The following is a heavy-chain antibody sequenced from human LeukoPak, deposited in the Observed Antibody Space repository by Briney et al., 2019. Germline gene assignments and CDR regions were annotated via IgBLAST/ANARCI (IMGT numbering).Heavy chain of an antibody. CDR1: GFTVSSNY. V-gene: IGHV3-53*01. CDR2: IYSGGST. CDR3: AKEGSPLWFGELSYYFDN. D-gene: IGHD3-10*01. J-gene: IGHJ4*02. Sequence: GGSLRLSCAASGFTVSSNYMSWVRQAPGKGLEWVSVIYSGGSTYYADSVRGRFTISRDNLKNTLYLQMNGLRAEDTAVYYCAKEGSPLWFGELSYYFDNWGQGTLVSVSS.